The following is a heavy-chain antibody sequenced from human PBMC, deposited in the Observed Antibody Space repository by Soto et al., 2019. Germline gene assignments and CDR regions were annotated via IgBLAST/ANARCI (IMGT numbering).Heavy chain of an antibody. Sequence: ASVKVSCKASGYTFTSYGISWVRQAPGQGLEWMGWISAYNGNTNYAQKLQGRVTMTTDTSTSTAYMELRSLRSDDTAVYYCARENRYNWNYGSAYWGQGTLVTVSS. CDR1: GYTFTSYG. CDR3: ARENRYNWNYGSAY. CDR2: ISAYNGNT. V-gene: IGHV1-18*01. J-gene: IGHJ4*02. D-gene: IGHD1-7*01.